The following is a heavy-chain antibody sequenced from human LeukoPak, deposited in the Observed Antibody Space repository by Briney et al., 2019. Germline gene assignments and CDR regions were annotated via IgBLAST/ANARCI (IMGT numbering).Heavy chain of an antibody. J-gene: IGHJ4*02. Sequence: GGSLRLSCGVSGFTVSSNCMSWVRQAPGKGLEGVSVIYGGGSTYYADSVKGRFTISRDNSKNTLYLQMNTLRAEDTAVYYCARSDGIATAGPFDYWGQGTLVTVS. D-gene: IGHD6-13*01. CDR2: IYGGGST. CDR1: GFTVSSNC. V-gene: IGHV3-53*01. CDR3: ARSDGIATAGPFDY.